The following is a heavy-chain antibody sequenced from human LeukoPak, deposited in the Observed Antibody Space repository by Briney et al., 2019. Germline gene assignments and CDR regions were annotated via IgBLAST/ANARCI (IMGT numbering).Heavy chain of an antibody. CDR2: IYYTGST. CDR3: ARDQDYGSGSSDY. CDR1: GDSISSSSYY. V-gene: IGHV4-39*07. D-gene: IGHD3-10*01. Sequence: SETLSLTCTVSGDSISSSSYYWGWIRQPPGKGLQWIGSIYYTGSTYYNPSLKSRVTISVDTSKNQFSLKLSSVTAADTALYYCARDQDYGSGSSDYWGQGTLVTVSS. J-gene: IGHJ4*02.